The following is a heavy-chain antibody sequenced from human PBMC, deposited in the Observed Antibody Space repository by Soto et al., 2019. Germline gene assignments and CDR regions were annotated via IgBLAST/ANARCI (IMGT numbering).Heavy chain of an antibody. CDR3: ARGYIQRRYYYYGMDV. D-gene: IGHD1-20*01. CDR1: GFTVSSNY. J-gene: IGHJ6*02. Sequence: EVQLVESGGGLIQPGGSLRLSCAASGFTVSSNYMSWVRQAPGKGLEWVSVIYSGGSTYYADSVKGRFTISRDNSKNTLYLQMNSLRAEDTAVYYCARGYIQRRYYYYGMDVWGQGTTVTVSS. V-gene: IGHV3-53*01. CDR2: IYSGGST.